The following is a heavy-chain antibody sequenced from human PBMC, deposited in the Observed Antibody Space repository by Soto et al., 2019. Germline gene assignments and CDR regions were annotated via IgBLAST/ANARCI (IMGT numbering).Heavy chain of an antibody. CDR3: AREPSYDDSSGQTRHDY. CDR1: GFTFSSYS. Sequence: EVQLVESGGGLVQPGGSLRLSCAASGFTFSSYSMNWVRQAPGKGLEWVSYISSSSSTIYYADSVKGRFTISRDNAKNSLYLQMNSPSDEDTAVYYCAREPSYDDSSGQTRHDYWGQGTLVTVSS. CDR2: ISSSSSTI. J-gene: IGHJ4*02. D-gene: IGHD3-22*01. V-gene: IGHV3-48*02.